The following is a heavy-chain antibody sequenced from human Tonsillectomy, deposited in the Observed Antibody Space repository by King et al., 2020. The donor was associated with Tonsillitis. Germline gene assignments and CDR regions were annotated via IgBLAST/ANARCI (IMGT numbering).Heavy chain of an antibody. CDR3: AKEGEVVPVVIWCYYYYYMDV. D-gene: IGHD2-2*02. J-gene: IGHJ6*03. CDR1: GFTFSSYG. Sequence: VQLVESGGGVVQPGRSLRLSCAASGFTFSSYGMHWVRQAPGKGMEWVAVISYDGSNKYYADSVKGRFTISRDNSKNTLYLQENRLRAEATAVYFCAKEGEVVPVVIWCYYYYYMDVWGKGTTVTVSS. CDR2: ISYDGSNK. V-gene: IGHV3-30*18.